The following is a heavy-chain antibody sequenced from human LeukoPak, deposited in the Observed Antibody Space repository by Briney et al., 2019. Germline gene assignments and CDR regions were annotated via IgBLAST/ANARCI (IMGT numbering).Heavy chain of an antibody. J-gene: IGHJ4*02. CDR2: ISYDGSNK. CDR1: GFTFSSYG. CDR3: AKARGTMIASGSGALDY. Sequence: TGGSLRLSCAASGFTFSSYGMHWVRQAPGKGLEWVAVISYDGSNKYYADSVKGRFTISRDNSKNTLYLQMNSLRAEDTAVYYCAKARGTMIASGSGALDYWGQGTLVTVSS. V-gene: IGHV3-30*18. D-gene: IGHD3-10*01.